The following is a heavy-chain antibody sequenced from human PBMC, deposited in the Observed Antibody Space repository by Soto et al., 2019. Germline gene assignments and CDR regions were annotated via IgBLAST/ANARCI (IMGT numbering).Heavy chain of an antibody. D-gene: IGHD5-12*01. J-gene: IGHJ4*02. V-gene: IGHV4-34*01. CDR3: ARGRPGGYSGYDPYFDY. CDR2: INHSGST. Sequence: KTSETLSLTCAVYGGSFSGYYWSWIRQPPGKGLEWIGEINHSGSTNYNPSLKSRVTISVDTSKNQFSLKLSSVTAADTAVYYCARGRPGGYSGYDPYFDYWGQGTLVTVSS. CDR1: GGSFSGYY.